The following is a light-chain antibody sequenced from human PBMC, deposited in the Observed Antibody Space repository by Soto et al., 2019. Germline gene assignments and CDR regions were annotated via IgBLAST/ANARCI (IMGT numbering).Light chain of an antibody. J-gene: IGKJ3*01. Sequence: DIQMTQSPSTLSASIGDRVTITCRASQSISSWLAWYQQRSGKAPKLLIYDASTLERGVPSRFSGTASGTEFTLTISSLQPDDFATYYCQQYNSHSFTFGPGTKVDIK. CDR1: QSISSW. CDR3: QQYNSHSFT. CDR2: DAS. V-gene: IGKV1-5*01.